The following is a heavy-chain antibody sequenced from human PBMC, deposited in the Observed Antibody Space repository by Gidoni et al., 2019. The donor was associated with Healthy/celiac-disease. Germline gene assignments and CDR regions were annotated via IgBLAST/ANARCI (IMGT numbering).Heavy chain of an antibody. CDR1: GGTFSSYT. J-gene: IGHJ4*02. CDR2: IIPILGIA. D-gene: IGHD3-10*01. CDR3: ARAGYGSGSYLGDY. V-gene: IGHV1-69*02. Sequence: QVQLVQSGDEEKKPGSSVKVSCKASGGTFSSYTLSWVGHAPRQGLEWMGRIIPILGIANYAQKFQGRVTITADQSTSTAYMELSSLRSEDTAVYYCARAGYGSGSYLGDYWGQGTLVTVSS.